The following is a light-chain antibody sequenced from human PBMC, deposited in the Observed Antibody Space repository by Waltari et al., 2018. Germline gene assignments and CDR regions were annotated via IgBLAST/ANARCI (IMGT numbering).Light chain of an antibody. Sequence: SYFLTQTPSVSVAPGQTARITCGGNNIGSSRVHWYQQKPGPAPALVIYDDTARPSGIPQRFSGSNSGNTATLIINKVEVGDEADYYCQLWDSTTDVVFGAGTRLTVL. J-gene: IGLJ2*01. V-gene: IGLV3-21*02. CDR3: QLWDSTTDVV. CDR2: DDT. CDR1: NIGSSR.